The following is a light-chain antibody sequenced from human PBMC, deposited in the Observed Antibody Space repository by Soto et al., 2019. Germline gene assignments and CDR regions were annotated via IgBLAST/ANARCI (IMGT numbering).Light chain of an antibody. CDR2: KAS. Sequence: DIQMTQSPSNLSASVGDRVTITCRASQSISSWLAWYQQKPGKAPKLLIYKASSLESGVPSRFSGSGSGTGFTLTINSLQPDDFATYYCQQYNSYPGTFGQGTKVEIK. CDR3: QQYNSYPGT. CDR1: QSISSW. J-gene: IGKJ1*01. V-gene: IGKV1-5*03.